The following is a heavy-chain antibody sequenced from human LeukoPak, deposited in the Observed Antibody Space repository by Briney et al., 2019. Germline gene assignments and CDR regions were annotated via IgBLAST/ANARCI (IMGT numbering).Heavy chain of an antibody. J-gene: IGHJ4*02. D-gene: IGHD5-18*01. CDR1: GGSISSGDYY. CDR2: IYYRGST. V-gene: IGHV4-30-4*08. CDR3: ARATPWILDF. Sequence: SETLSLTRTVSGGSISSGDYYWSWIRQPPGKGLEWIGYIYYRGSTYYNPSLKSRVTISLGTSKNQFSLKLSSVTAADTAVYYCARATPWILDFWGQGTLVTVSS.